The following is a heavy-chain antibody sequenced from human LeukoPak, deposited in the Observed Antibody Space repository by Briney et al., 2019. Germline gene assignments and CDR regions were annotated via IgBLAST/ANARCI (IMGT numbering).Heavy chain of an antibody. CDR2: INHSGST. Sequence: SETLSLTCAVYGGSFSGYYWSWIRQPPGKGLEWIGEINHSGSTNYNPSLKSRVTISVDTSKNQFSLKLSSVTAADTAVYYCASFRSSWWRPDDYRFDPWGQGTLVTVSS. CDR3: ASFRSSWWRPDDYRFDP. V-gene: IGHV4-34*01. J-gene: IGHJ5*02. CDR1: GGSFSGYY. D-gene: IGHD2-21*02.